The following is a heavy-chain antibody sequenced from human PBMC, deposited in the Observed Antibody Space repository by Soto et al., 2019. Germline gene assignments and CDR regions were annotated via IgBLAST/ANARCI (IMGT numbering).Heavy chain of an antibody. CDR3: TRDSYYDILTGYYFDY. Sequence: GGSLRLSCTASGFTFGDYAMSWFRQAPGKGLEWVGFIRSKAYGGTTEYAASVKGRFTISRDDSKSIAYLQMNSLKTEDTAVYYCTRDSYYDILTGYYFDYWGQGTLVTVSS. J-gene: IGHJ4*02. D-gene: IGHD3-9*01. CDR1: GFTFGDYA. V-gene: IGHV3-49*03. CDR2: IRSKAYGGTT.